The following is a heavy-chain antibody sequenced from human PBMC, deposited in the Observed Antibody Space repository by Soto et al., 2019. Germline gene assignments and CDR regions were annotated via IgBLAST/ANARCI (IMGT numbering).Heavy chain of an antibody. CDR2: ISGRDDST. Sequence: EVQLSESGGGLVQPGGSLRLSCAASGFTFSSYSMGWVRQAPGKGLEWGSAISGRDDSTYHADSVRCWFTISRDNSKNKLYLQMSRLRDEDTAIDDCAKRALSYAGVFDNWGQGTLVTVSS. J-gene: IGHJ4*02. CDR3: AKRALSYAGVFDN. V-gene: IGHV3-23*01. D-gene: IGHD2-8*01. CDR1: GFTFSSYS.